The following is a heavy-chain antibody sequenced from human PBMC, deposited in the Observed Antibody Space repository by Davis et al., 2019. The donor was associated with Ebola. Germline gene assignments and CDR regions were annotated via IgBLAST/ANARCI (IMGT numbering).Heavy chain of an antibody. Sequence: GESLKISCAASGFTFSSYSMNWVRQAPGKGLEWVSSISSSSSYIYYADSVKGRFTISRDNSKNTLYLQMNSLRAEDTAVYYCARSLVGATSSWGQGTLVTVSS. CDR1: GFTFSSYS. CDR3: ARSLVGATSS. J-gene: IGHJ4*02. V-gene: IGHV3-21*01. CDR2: ISSSSSYI. D-gene: IGHD1-26*01.